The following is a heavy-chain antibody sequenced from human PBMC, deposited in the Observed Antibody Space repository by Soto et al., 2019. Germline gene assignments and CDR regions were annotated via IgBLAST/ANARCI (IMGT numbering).Heavy chain of an antibody. J-gene: IGHJ6*02. V-gene: IGHV1-69*08. CDR3: ARDSCSGGSCSYSYYGMDV. D-gene: IGHD2-15*01. CDR2: IIPILGIA. CDR1: GGTFSSYT. Sequence: QVQLVQSGAEVKKPGSSVKVSCKASGGTFSSYTISWVRQAPGQGLEWMGRIIPILGIANYAQKFQGRVTITADKATGTAYMELSSLRSEDTAVYYCARDSCSGGSCSYSYYGMDVWGQGTTVTVSS.